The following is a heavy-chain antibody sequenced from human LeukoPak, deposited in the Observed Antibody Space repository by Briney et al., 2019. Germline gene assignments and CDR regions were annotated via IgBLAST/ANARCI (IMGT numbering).Heavy chain of an antibody. V-gene: IGHV3-23*01. J-gene: IGHJ6*02. CDR1: GLTFSSYT. CDR3: AKEQNYYYYGMDV. Sequence: GGSLRLSCAASGLTFSSYTMSWVRQAPGKGLEWVSGITGSGGSAYYADSVKGRFTISRDNSKNTLYLQMNSLRAEDTAVYYCAKEQNYYYYGMDVWGQGTTVTVSS. CDR2: ITGSGGSA.